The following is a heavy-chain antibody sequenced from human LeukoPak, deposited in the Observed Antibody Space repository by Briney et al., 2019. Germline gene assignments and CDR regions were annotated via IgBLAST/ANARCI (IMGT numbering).Heavy chain of an antibody. V-gene: IGHV3-30*04. CDR2: ISYVGSNK. J-gene: IGHJ6*03. CDR1: GFMFNNYA. CDR3: ARDSYYGSGSFHYSYINV. D-gene: IGHD3-10*01. Sequence: PGGSLRLSCAASGFMFNNYAMYWVRQAPGKGLEWVAVISYVGSNKYYVDSVKGRFTISRDNSKNTLFLQMNNLRIEDMAVYYCARDSYYGSGSFHYSYINVWGKGTTVTVSS.